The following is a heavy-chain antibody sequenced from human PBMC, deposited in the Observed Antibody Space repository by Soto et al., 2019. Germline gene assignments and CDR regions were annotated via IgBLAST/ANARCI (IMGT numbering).Heavy chain of an antibody. Sequence: EVQLVESGGGLVKPGGSLRLSCAASGFTFSNAWMNWVRQAPGKGLEWVGRIKSKTDGGTTDYAAPVKSRFTISRDDSKTTLYLKMNSLTTEDTAVYYCTTLAEQQQIDYYYGMDVWGQGTTVTVSS. D-gene: IGHD6-13*01. J-gene: IGHJ6*02. V-gene: IGHV3-15*07. CDR3: TTLAEQQQIDYYYGMDV. CDR2: IKSKTDGGTT. CDR1: GFTFSNAW.